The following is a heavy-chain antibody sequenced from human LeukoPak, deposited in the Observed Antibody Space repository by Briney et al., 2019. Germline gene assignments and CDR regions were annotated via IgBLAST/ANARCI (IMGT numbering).Heavy chain of an antibody. CDR3: AREIRTVTTSQYYYYMDV. V-gene: IGHV3-21*01. Sequence: PGGSLRLSCAASGFTFSSYSMNWVRQAPGKGLEWVSSISSSSSYIYYADSVKGRFTISRDNAKNSLYLQMNSLRAEDTAVYYGAREIRTVTTSQYYYYMDVWGKGTTVTVSS. CDR2: ISSSSSYI. J-gene: IGHJ6*03. D-gene: IGHD4-11*01. CDR1: GFTFSSYS.